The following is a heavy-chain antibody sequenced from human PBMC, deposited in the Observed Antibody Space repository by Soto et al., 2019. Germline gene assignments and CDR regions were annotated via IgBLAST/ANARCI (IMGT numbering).Heavy chain of an antibody. CDR3: AKDGKNGVDDD. V-gene: IGHV3-23*01. D-gene: IGHD2-8*01. CDR1: GFTFSSYD. CDR2: ISGSGGST. Sequence: PGGSLRLSCAASGFTFSSYDMSWVRQDPGKGLEWVSAISGSGGSTYYADSVKGRFTLSRDNSKNTLYLQMNSLRAEDTAVYYCAKDGKNGVDDDWGQGTLDTVAS. J-gene: IGHJ4*02.